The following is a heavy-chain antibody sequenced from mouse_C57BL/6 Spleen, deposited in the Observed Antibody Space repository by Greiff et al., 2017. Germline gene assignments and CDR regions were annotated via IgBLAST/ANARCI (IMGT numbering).Heavy chain of an antibody. Sequence: EVKLVESGGDLVKPGGSLKLSCAASGFTFSSYGMSWVRQTPDKRLEWVATISSGGSYTYYPDSVKGRFTISRDNAKNTLYLQMSSLKSEDTAMYYCARNEGEGYDGGEVDCWGQGPTLSVSS. V-gene: IGHV5-6*01. D-gene: IGHD2-2*01. CDR2: ISSGGSYT. J-gene: IGHJ2*01. CDR1: GFTFSSYG. CDR3: ARNEGEGYDGGEVDC.